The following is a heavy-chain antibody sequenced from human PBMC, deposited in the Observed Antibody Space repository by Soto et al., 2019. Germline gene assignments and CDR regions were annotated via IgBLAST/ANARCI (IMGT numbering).Heavy chain of an antibody. CDR1: ADTFTSYY. V-gene: IGHV1-2*02. D-gene: IGHD3-22*01. CDR3: ARDRRNYYDSSGSDY. Sequence: ASVKVSCKAPADTFTSYYIHWVRQAPGHGLEWMGWINPNSGGTNYAQKFQGRVTMTRDTSISTAYMELSRLRSDDTAVYYCARDRRNYYDSSGSDYWGQGTLVTVSS. J-gene: IGHJ4*02. CDR2: INPNSGGT.